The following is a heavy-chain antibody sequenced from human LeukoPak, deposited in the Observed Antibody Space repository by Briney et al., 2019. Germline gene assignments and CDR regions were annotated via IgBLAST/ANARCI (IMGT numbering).Heavy chain of an antibody. J-gene: IGHJ4*02. CDR3: ARGRPGLASAGTYDF. CDR1: GYTFTSSD. Sequence: GASVTVSCTASGYTFTSSDINWVRQAPGQGLEWMGWMNPNSGKTGSARKFQGRVAMTKNISISTAYNEVSSLGYEDTATYYCARGRPGLASAGTYDFWGQGTLITVSS. V-gene: IGHV1-8*01. D-gene: IGHD6-13*01. CDR2: MNPNSGKT.